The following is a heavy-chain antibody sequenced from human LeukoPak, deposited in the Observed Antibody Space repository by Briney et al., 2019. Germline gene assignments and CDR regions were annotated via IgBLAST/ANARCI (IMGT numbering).Heavy chain of an antibody. CDR2: IYYSGST. Sequence: PSETLSLTCTVSGGSISSSSYYWGWIRQPPGKGLEWIGSIYYSGSTYYSPSLKSRVTISVDTSKNQFSLKLSSVTAADTAVYYCASLYDSSGYGYYYMDVWGKGTTVTVSS. D-gene: IGHD3-22*01. CDR3: ASLYDSSGYGYYYMDV. CDR1: GGSISSSSYY. V-gene: IGHV4-39*01. J-gene: IGHJ6*03.